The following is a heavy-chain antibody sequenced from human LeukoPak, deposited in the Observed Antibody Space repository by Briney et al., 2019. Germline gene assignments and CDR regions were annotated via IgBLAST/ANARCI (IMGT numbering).Heavy chain of an antibody. D-gene: IGHD2-2*01. V-gene: IGHV4-4*09. CDR1: GGSISSYY. CDR3: ARTYSTSSNFDY. Sequence: SETLSLTCTVSGGSISSYYWSWIRQPPGKGLGWIGYIYSSGSTNYNPSLKSRVTISVDTSKNQFSLKLSSVTAADTALYYCARTYSTSSNFDYWGQGTLVTVSS. J-gene: IGHJ4*02. CDR2: IYSSGST.